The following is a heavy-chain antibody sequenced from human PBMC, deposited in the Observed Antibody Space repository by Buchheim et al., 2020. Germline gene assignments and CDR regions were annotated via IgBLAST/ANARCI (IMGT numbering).Heavy chain of an antibody. Sequence: QVQLQESGPGLVKPSQTLSLTCSVSGGSISSGGYYWSWIRQNPGKGLECIGYIYYSGSTYYNPSLKSLVNISVDTSKNQFSLKLSSVTAADKAVYYCARAECSSASCYTQNWFDPWGQGTL. J-gene: IGHJ5*02. CDR2: IYYSGST. CDR1: GGSISSGGYY. CDR3: ARAECSSASCYTQNWFDP. V-gene: IGHV4-31*01. D-gene: IGHD2-2*02.